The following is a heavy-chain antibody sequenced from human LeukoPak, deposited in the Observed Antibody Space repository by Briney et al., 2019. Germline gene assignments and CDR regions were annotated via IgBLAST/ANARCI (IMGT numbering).Heavy chain of an antibody. D-gene: IGHD6-19*01. J-gene: IGHJ4*02. CDR3: ARRDNSGWYFDY. CDR1: GYSFSNYW. CDR2: MYPGDFDT. V-gene: IGHV5-51*01. Sequence: GESLKISCKGSGYSFSNYWIGWVRQMPGKGLEWMGIMYPGDFDTRYSPSFQGQVTISADKSISTAYLQWSSLQASDTAMYYCARRDNSGWYFDYWGQGPLVTVSS.